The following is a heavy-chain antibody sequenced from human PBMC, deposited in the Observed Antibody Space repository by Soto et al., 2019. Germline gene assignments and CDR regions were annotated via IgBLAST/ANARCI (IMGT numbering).Heavy chain of an antibody. J-gene: IGHJ4*02. D-gene: IGHD3-10*01. V-gene: IGHV3-53*01. Sequence: GGSLRLSCAASGFTVSSNYMSWVRQAPGKGLEWVSVIYSGGSTYYADSVKGRFTISRDNSKNTLYLQMNSLRAEDTAVYYCARDPSYYGSASRPPSYFDYWGQGTLVTVSS. CDR1: GFTVSSNY. CDR3: ARDPSYYGSASRPPSYFDY. CDR2: IYSGGST.